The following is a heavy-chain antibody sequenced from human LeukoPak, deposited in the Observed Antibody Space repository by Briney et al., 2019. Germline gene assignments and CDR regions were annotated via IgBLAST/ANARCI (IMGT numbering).Heavy chain of an antibody. D-gene: IGHD6-19*01. V-gene: IGHV1-69*04. Sequence: SVKVSCKASGGTFSSYAISWVRQAPGQGLEWMGRIIPILGIANYAQKFQGRVTITADKSTSTAYMELSSLRSEDTAVYYCARDLPGSSGSYYYGMDVWGQGTTVTVSS. CDR1: GGTFSSYA. CDR2: IIPILGIA. CDR3: ARDLPGSSGSYYYGMDV. J-gene: IGHJ6*02.